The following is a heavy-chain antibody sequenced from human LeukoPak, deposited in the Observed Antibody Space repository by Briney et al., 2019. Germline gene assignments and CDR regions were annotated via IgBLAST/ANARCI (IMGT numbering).Heavy chain of an antibody. CDR3: ARGGRLRLLEWLLYPDDY. V-gene: IGHV1-2*06. CDR1: GYTFTGYY. J-gene: IGHJ4*02. Sequence: ASVKVSCKASGYTFTGYYMHWVRQAPGQGLEWMGRINPNSGGTNYAQKFQGRVTITRDTSASTAYMELSSLRSEDTAVYYCARGGRLRLLEWLLYPDDYWGQGTLVTVSS. CDR2: INPNSGGT. D-gene: IGHD3-3*01.